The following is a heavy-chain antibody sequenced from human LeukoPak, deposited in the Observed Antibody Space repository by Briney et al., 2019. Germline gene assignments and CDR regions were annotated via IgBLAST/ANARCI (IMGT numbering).Heavy chain of an antibody. D-gene: IGHD2-15*01. V-gene: IGHV1-2*02. Sequence: SGASVRVSCKASGYTFTGYYMHWVRQAPGQGLEWMGWINPNSGGTKYAQKFQGRVTMTSDASISTAYMELSSLRSDDTAVYYCASRPDQHLLYYFDYWGQGALVTVSS. CDR1: GYTFTGYY. CDR3: ASRPDQHLLYYFDY. J-gene: IGHJ4*02. CDR2: INPNSGGT.